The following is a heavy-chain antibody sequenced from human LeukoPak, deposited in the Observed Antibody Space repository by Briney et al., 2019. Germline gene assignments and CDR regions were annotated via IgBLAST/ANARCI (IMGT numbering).Heavy chain of an antibody. Sequence: GGSLRLSCAASGFTFDDYGMSWVRQAPGKRLEWVSGINWNGGSTGYADSVKGRFTISRDNAKNSLYLQMNSLRAEDTALYYCARVRVVGAMVDAFDIWGQGTMVTVSS. V-gene: IGHV3-20*04. J-gene: IGHJ3*02. CDR1: GFTFDDYG. CDR3: ARVRVVGAMVDAFDI. D-gene: IGHD1-26*01. CDR2: INWNGGST.